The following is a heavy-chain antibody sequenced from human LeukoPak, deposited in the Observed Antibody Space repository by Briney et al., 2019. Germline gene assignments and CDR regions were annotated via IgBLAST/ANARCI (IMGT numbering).Heavy chain of an antibody. CDR1: GGSISSYY. CDR2: IYYSGST. CDR3: ARAMTTVVTPFYYYYMDV. J-gene: IGHJ6*03. V-gene: IGHV4-59*01. Sequence: PSETLSLTCTVSGGSISSYYWSWIRQPPGKGLEWIGYIYYSGSTNYNPSLKSRVTISVDTSKNQFSLKLSSVTAADTAVYYCARAMTTVVTPFYYYYMDVWGKGTTVTVSS. D-gene: IGHD4-23*01.